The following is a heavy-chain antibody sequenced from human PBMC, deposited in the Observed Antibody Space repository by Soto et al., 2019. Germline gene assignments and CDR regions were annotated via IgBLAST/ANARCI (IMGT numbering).Heavy chain of an antibody. D-gene: IGHD1-26*01. V-gene: IGHV3-53*01. Sequence: SLRLSCAISGFSVSSNYLSWVRQAPGKGLEWVSVHYSGGSTYYADSVQGRFTISRDKSNNTLYLQMRRVRAEDTAVYFCARHRHPRGTVGATSPLDPWGQGTQVTVSS. CDR2: HYSGGST. CDR1: GFSVSSNY. CDR3: ARHRHPRGTVGATSPLDP. J-gene: IGHJ5*02.